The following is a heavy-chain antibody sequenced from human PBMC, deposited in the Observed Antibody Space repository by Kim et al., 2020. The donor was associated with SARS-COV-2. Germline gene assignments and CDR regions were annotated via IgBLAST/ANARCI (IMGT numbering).Heavy chain of an antibody. CDR2: ISAYNGNT. D-gene: IGHD6-13*01. CDR3: ARAGYSSSWLRHNYYYYYYGMDV. J-gene: IGHJ6*02. CDR1: GYTFTSYG. Sequence: ASVKVSCKASGYTFTSYGISWVRQAPGQGLEWMGWISAYNGNTNYAQKLQGRVTMTTDTSTSTAYMELRSLRSDDTAVYYCARAGYSSSWLRHNYYYYYYGMDVWGQGTTVTVSS. V-gene: IGHV1-18*04.